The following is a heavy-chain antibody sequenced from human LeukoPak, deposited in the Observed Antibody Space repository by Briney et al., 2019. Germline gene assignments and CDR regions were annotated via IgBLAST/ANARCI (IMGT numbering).Heavy chain of an antibody. D-gene: IGHD6-19*01. CDR2: IYSGGST. CDR3: ARDSWVPIAVAGPLDY. Sequence: PGGSLRLSCAASGFTVSSNYMSWVRQAPGKGLEWVSVIYSGGSTYYADSVKGRFTISRDNAKNSLYLQMNSLRAEDTAVYYCARDSWVPIAVAGPLDYWGQGTLVTVSS. CDR1: GFTVSSNY. J-gene: IGHJ4*02. V-gene: IGHV3-53*01.